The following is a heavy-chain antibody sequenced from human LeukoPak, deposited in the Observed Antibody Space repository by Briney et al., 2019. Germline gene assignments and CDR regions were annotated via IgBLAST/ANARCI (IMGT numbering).Heavy chain of an antibody. CDR2: IIPIFGTV. V-gene: IGHV1-69*05. CDR3: ARGSSSYYYDSSGYYELDY. CDR1: GGTFSSYA. J-gene: IGHJ4*02. D-gene: IGHD3-22*01. Sequence: SVKVSCKASGGTFSSYAISWVRQAPGQGLEWMGRIIPIFGTVNYAQKFQGRVTITTDESTSTAYMELSSLRSGDTAVYYCARGSSSYYYDSSGYYELDYWGQGTLVTVSS.